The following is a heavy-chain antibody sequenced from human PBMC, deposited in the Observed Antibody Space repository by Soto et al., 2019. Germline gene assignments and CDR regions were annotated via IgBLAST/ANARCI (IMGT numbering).Heavy chain of an antibody. CDR3: VRDNYGVFES. CDR2: IYYSGTT. Sequence: SETLSLTCNVSGDSMRSGDYYWSWIRQYPGKGLEWIGYIYYSGTTYYNPSLKSRTTISEDTSKNQFSLKLSSVTAADTAVYYCVRDNYGVFESWGQGTLVTVSS. V-gene: IGHV4-31*03. CDR1: GDSMRSGDYY. J-gene: IGHJ4*02. D-gene: IGHD3-10*01.